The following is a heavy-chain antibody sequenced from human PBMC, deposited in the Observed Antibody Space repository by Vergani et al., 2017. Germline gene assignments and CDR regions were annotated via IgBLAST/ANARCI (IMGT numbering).Heavy chain of an antibody. CDR3: ARDDSGSDFYLLDY. D-gene: IGHD1-26*01. J-gene: IGHJ4*02. V-gene: IGHV3-33*01. CDR1: GFTFSSYG. CDR2: IWYDGSNK. Sequence: QVQLVESGGGVVQPGRSLRLSCAASGFTFSSYGMHWVRQAPGKGLEWVAVIWYDGSNKYYADSVKGRFTISRDNSKNTLYLQMNSLRAEDTAVYYCARDDSGSDFYLLDYWGQGTLVTVSS.